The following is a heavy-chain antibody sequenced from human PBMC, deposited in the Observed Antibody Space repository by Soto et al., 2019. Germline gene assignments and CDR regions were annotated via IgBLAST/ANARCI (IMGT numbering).Heavy chain of an antibody. V-gene: IGHV4-38-2*01. CDR3: ARNSSSSYFDY. J-gene: IGHJ4*02. CDR2: IHHSGSVFESGST. Sequence: SETLSLTCAVSGSSITITYYWGWVRQPPGKGLEWIGSIHHSGSVFESGSTHYNPSFKSRVTISADTSKNQFSLKLTSVTAADTAVYFCARNSSSSYFDYWGQGTLVTVYS. D-gene: IGHD6-13*01. CDR1: GSSITITYY.